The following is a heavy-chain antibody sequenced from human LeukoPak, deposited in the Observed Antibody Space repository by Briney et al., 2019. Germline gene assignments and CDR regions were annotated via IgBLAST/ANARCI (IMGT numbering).Heavy chain of an antibody. CDR1: GYSFTSYW. V-gene: IGHV5-10-1*01. Sequence: PGESLKISCKGSGYSFTSYWISWVRQMPGKGLEWMGRIDPSDSYTNYSPSFQGHVTISADKSISTAYLQWSSLKASDTAMYYCARLNGGYDSSGPYAGQGAFDIWGQGTMVTVSS. CDR3: ARLNGGYDSSGPYAGQGAFDI. D-gene: IGHD3-22*01. CDR2: IDPSDSYT. J-gene: IGHJ3*02.